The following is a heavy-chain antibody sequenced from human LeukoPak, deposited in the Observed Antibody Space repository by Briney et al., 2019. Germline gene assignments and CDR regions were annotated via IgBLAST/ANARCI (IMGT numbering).Heavy chain of an antibody. CDR3: ARGSMGGAILWYFDY. CDR2: ISAYNGNT. CDR1: GYTFTSYG. J-gene: IGHJ4*02. D-gene: IGHD3-16*01. Sequence: ASVKVSCKASGYTFTSYGISRVRQAPGQGLEWMGWISAYNGNTNYAQKLQSRVTMTTDTSTSTAYMELRSLRSDNTAVYYCARGSMGGAILWYFDYWGQGTLVTVSS. V-gene: IGHV1-18*01.